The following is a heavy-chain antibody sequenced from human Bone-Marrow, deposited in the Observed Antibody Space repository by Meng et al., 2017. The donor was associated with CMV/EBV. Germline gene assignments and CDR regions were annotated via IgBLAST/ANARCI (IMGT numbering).Heavy chain of an antibody. V-gene: IGHV1-69*05. Sequence: SVKVSCKASGGTFSSYAISWVRQAPGQGLEWMGGIIPIFGTANYAQKFQGRVTITTDESTSTAYMELSSLRSEDTAVYYCARTHCSSTSCSNYYYYGMDVWGQGTTVTVSS. D-gene: IGHD2-2*01. CDR1: GGTFSSYA. CDR2: IIPIFGTA. J-gene: IGHJ6*02. CDR3: ARTHCSSTSCSNYYYYGMDV.